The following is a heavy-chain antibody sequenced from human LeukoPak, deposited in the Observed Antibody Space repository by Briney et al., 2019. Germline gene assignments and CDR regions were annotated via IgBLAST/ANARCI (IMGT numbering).Heavy chain of an antibody. CDR1: GYTFTSYY. Sequence: GASVKVSCKASGYTFTSYYMHWVRQAPGQGLEWMGRIIPILGIANYAQKFQGRVTITADKSTSTAYMELSSLRSEDTAVYYCARDLHHVGGWYFDYWGQGTLVTVSS. CDR2: IIPILGIA. D-gene: IGHD2-15*01. J-gene: IGHJ4*02. CDR3: ARDLHHVGGWYFDY. V-gene: IGHV1-69*04.